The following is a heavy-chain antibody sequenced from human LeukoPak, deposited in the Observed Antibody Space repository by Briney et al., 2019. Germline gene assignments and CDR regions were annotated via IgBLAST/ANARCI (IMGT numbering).Heavy chain of an antibody. CDR1: GYTFTSYY. CDR3: ARDWWMEDGSEDY. D-gene: IGHD3-10*01. CDR2: INPNSGGT. V-gene: IGHV1-2*02. Sequence: GASVKVSCKASGYTFTSYYMHWVRQAPGQGLEWMGWINPNSGGTNYAQKFQGRVTMTRDTSISTAYMELSRLRSDDTAVYYCARDWWMEDGSEDYWGQGTLVTVSS. J-gene: IGHJ4*02.